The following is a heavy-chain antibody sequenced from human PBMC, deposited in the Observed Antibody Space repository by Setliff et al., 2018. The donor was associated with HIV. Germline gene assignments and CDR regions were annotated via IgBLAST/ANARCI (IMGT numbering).Heavy chain of an antibody. CDR2: LHYSGNT. Sequence: SETLSLTCTVSGGSIRSSTYYWGWIRQSPGKGLEWIGSLHYSGNTYYNSSLKSRVTISLDTSKNQFSLKLNSVTAADTAVYYCARDMTYYFDSSGSFGWFDPWGQGALVTVSS. J-gene: IGHJ5*02. CDR3: ARDMTYYFDSSGSFGWFDP. CDR1: GGSIRSSTYY. D-gene: IGHD3-22*01. V-gene: IGHV4-39*07.